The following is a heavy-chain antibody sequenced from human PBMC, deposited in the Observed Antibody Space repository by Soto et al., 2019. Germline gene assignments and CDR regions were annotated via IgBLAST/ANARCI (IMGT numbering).Heavy chain of an antibody. CDR3: ASPSSHGDIVVPI. CDR2: IYPGDSDT. CDR1: GYSFTSYW. D-gene: IGHD2-21*01. Sequence: GESLKISCQGSGYSFTSYWIGWVRQMPGKGLEWMGIIYPGDSDTRYSPSFQGQVTISADKSISTAYLQWSSLKASDTAMYYCASPSSHGDIVVPIWGQGTMVTVSS. J-gene: IGHJ3*02. V-gene: IGHV5-51*01.